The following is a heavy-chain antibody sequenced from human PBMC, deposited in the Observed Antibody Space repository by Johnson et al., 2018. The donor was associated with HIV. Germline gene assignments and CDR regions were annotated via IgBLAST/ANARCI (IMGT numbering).Heavy chain of an antibody. D-gene: IGHD6-13*01. CDR1: GVSGNN. CDR2: ISYDESNK. J-gene: IGHJ3*02. CDR3: ARVRQQLVPAGGDVFDI. V-gene: IGHV3-30-3*01. Sequence: QVQLVESGGGLIQSGGSLRLSCRASGVSGNNMIWVRQAPGKGLEWVAAISYDESNKHYADSVKGRFTISRDNAKNSLYLQMNNLRAEDTAWYCCARVRQQLVPAGGDVFDIWGQGTMVTVSS.